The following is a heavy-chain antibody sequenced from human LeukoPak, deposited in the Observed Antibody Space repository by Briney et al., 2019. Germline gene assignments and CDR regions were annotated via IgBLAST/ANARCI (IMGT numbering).Heavy chain of an antibody. CDR3: AKARGYSYAIDFDY. V-gene: IGHV3-23*01. CDR1: GFTFSSYS. CDR2: ISGNALST. Sequence: GGSLRLSCAASGFTFSSYSMNWVRQAPGKGLEWVSGISGNALSTYYADSVKGRFTISRDNSKNTLYLQMNSLTAEDTAVYYCAKARGYSYAIDFDYWGQGTLVTVSS. D-gene: IGHD5-18*01. J-gene: IGHJ4*02.